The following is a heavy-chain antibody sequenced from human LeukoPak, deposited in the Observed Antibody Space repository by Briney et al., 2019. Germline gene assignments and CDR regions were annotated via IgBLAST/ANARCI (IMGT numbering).Heavy chain of an antibody. CDR2: ISVYNGNT. CDR1: AYTFTSYA. J-gene: IGHJ5*02. CDR3: ARDLAGIVGVTAWFDP. D-gene: IGHD1-26*01. V-gene: IGHV1-18*01. Sequence: ASVKVSCKASAYTFTSYAISWMRQAPGQGLEWMGWISVYNGNTNYAQKFQGRVTMTTDTSTNTVYMELRSLRLDDTAVYYCARDLAGIVGVTAWFDPWGQGTLVTVSS.